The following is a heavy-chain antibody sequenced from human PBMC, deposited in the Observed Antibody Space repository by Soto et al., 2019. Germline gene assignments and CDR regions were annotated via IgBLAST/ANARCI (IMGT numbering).Heavy chain of an antibody. Sequence: QVQLVQSGAEVKKPGASVKVSCRASGYTFTSYGISWVRQAPGQGLEWMGWISAYNGNTTYAQKLQGRVTMTTDTSTSTAYIELRSLRSDDTAVYYCARILRRVVLRSFDWPWYFELWGRGTLVTVSS. J-gene: IGHJ2*01. V-gene: IGHV1-18*04. D-gene: IGHD3-9*01. CDR2: ISAYNGNT. CDR1: GYTFTSYG. CDR3: ARILRRVVLRSFDWPWYFEL.